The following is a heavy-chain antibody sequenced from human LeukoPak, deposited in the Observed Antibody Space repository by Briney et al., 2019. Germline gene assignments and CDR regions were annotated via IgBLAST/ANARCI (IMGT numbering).Heavy chain of an antibody. V-gene: IGHV4-34*01. CDR1: GGSFSGYY. CDR2: TNHSTST. CDR3: ARRRNWNRTKGFDY. Sequence: SETLSLTCAGYGGSFSGYYWSWIRQPPGKGLQWNGETNHSTSTNYNPSLKSRVTISVDTSKNQSSLKLSSVTAADTAVYYCARRRNWNRTKGFDYWGQGTLVTVSS. D-gene: IGHD1-1*01. J-gene: IGHJ4*02.